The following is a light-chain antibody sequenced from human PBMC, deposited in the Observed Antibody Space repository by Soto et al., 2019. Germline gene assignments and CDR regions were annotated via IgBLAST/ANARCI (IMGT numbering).Light chain of an antibody. V-gene: IGLV1-44*01. CDR3: AAWDDSLNGPV. J-gene: IGLJ2*01. CDR2: SNN. CDR1: SSNIGSNT. Sequence: QSVLTQPPSASGTPGPRVTISCSGSSSNIGSNTVNWYQQLPGTAPKLLIYSNNQRPSGVPDRFSGSKSGTSASLAISGLQSEDEADYYCAAWDDSLNGPVCGGGTKLTVL.